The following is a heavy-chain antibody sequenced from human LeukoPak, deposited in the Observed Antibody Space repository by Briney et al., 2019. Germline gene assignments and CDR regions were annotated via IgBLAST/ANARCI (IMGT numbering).Heavy chain of an antibody. J-gene: IGHJ4*02. V-gene: IGHV3-23*01. D-gene: IGHD3/OR15-3a*01. Sequence: GGSLRLSCAASGFTFSSYAVSWVRQAPGRGLEWVSAISGSGGSTYYADSVKGRFTISRDNSKNTLYLQMNSLRAENTAVYYCAKDPRLGGFGHYFDYWGQGTLVTVSS. CDR1: GFTFSSYA. CDR2: ISGSGGST. CDR3: AKDPRLGGFGHYFDY.